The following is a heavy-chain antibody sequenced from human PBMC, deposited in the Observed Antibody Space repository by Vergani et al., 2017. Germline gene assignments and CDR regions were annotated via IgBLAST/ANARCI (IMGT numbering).Heavy chain of an antibody. V-gene: IGHV4-34*09. CDR1: GGSFSGYY. CDR2: INHSGST. D-gene: IGHD2-15*01. CDR3: ARSVVVVARGGFDY. Sequence: QLQLQESGSGLVKPSQTLSLTCAVYGGSFSGYYWSWIRQPPGKGLEWIGEINHSGSTNYNPSLKSRVTISVDTSKNQFSLKLSSVTAADTAVYYCARSVVVVARGGFDYWGQGTLVTVSS. J-gene: IGHJ4*02.